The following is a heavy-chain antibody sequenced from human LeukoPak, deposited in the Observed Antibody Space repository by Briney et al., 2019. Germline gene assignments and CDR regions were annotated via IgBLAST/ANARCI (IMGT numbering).Heavy chain of an antibody. CDR1: GDSISIYY. D-gene: IGHD3-10*01. V-gene: IGHV4-59*01. Sequence: PSETLSLTCSVSGDSISIYYWSWIRQPPGKGLEWIGYIYYSGSTNYNPSLKSRVTISVDTSKNQFSLKLSSVTAADTAVYYCARENQYYYGSGSSNWFDPWGQGTLVTVSS. CDR2: IYYSGST. J-gene: IGHJ5*02. CDR3: ARENQYYYGSGSSNWFDP.